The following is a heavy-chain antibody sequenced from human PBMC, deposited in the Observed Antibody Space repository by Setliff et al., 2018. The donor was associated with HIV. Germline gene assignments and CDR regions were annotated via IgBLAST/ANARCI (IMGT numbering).Heavy chain of an antibody. CDR3: ARAEAGAFDI. CDR1: GGSFSAYY. V-gene: IGHV4-34*01. D-gene: IGHD6-19*01. Sequence: SETLSLTCAVYGGSFSAYYWSWIRQPPGKGLEWIGEINHSGSTAYNPSLKSRVTVSVDTSRNQFSLKLRSVAAADTAVYFCARAEAGAFDIWGPGTMVTVSS. J-gene: IGHJ3*02. CDR2: INHSGST.